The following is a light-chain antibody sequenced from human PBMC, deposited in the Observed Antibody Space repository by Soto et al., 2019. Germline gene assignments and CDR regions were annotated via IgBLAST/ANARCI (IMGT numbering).Light chain of an antibody. J-gene: IGKJ1*01. V-gene: IGKV3-20*01. Sequence: EVGLPRSRATVSWCLAKGRTRSGRGSQSVSNNYLAWYQQKPGQAPRLLIYGASNRATGIPDRFSGSRSGTAFSLTISRLEPEDLAVYYCQQYGSSPWTFGQGTKVDIK. CDR1: QSVSNNY. CDR2: GAS. CDR3: QQYGSSPWT.